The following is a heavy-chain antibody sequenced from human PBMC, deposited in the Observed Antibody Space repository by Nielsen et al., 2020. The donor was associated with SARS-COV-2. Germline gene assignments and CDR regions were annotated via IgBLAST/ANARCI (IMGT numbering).Heavy chain of an antibody. Sequence: SEPLSPTLPVSGGSISSYHWSWIRQPPGKGLEFVGSIYDSGSTNYNPSPRSRVTISRDTSTNQCSLRLSSVTAADTAVYYCANLKRGRSSWFDVVLDHWGQGILVTVSS. D-gene: IGHD6-6*01. J-gene: IGHJ4*02. CDR2: IYDSGST. V-gene: IGHV4-59*08. CDR1: GGSISSYH. CDR3: ANLKRGRSSWFDVVLDH.